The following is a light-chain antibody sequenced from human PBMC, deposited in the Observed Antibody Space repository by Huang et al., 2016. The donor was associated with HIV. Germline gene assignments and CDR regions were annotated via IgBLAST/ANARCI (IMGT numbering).Light chain of an antibody. CDR2: WAS. J-gene: IGKJ1*01. Sequence: DIIMSQSPDSLTVSLGERATLNCRSSQSVSASSTSKNYMAWFQQKPGQPPRLLLFWASSREVGVPDRFSGSGSGTHFTLTIANLQPEDAAIYYCQQYYSSPQTFGQGTRV. CDR3: QQYYSSPQT. V-gene: IGKV4-1*01. CDR1: QSVSASSTSKNY.